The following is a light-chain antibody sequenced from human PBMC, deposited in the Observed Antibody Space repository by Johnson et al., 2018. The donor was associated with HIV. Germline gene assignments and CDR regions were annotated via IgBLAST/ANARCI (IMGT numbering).Light chain of an antibody. Sequence: QSVLTQPPSVSAAPGQKVTIPCSGSSSNIGNNYVSWYQHLPGTAPKLLIYENNKRPSGIPDRFSGSKSGTSATLDITGLQTGDEADYYCATWDSSLSPFGTGTKVTVL. CDR2: ENN. CDR1: SSNIGNNY. J-gene: IGLJ1*01. V-gene: IGLV1-51*02. CDR3: ATWDSSLSP.